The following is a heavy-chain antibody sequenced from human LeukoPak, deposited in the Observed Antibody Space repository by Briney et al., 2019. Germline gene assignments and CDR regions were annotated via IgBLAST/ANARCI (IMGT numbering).Heavy chain of an antibody. Sequence: SETLSLTCTVSGGSISSYYWSWIRQPPGKGLEWIGDIYYSGSTNYNPSLKSRVTISVDTSKNQFSLKLSSVTAADTAVYYCARQATPSLPERDTSAYNPFDFRGQGILVTVSS. CDR3: ARQATPSLPERDTSAYNPFDF. D-gene: IGHD3-22*01. V-gene: IGHV4-59*08. J-gene: IGHJ4*02. CDR1: GGSISSYY. CDR2: IYYSGST.